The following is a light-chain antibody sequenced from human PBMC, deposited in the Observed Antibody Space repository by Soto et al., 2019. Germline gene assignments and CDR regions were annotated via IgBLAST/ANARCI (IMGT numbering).Light chain of an antibody. CDR3: QQYNNWPPPIT. V-gene: IGKV3-15*01. Sequence: EIVMTQSPATLSVSPGERATLSCRASQGVSTSLAWYQQKPGQAPRLLIYGASTRATDIPARFSGSGSGTEFTLTISSLQSEDFAVYYCQQYNNWPPPITFGQGTRLEIK. J-gene: IGKJ5*01. CDR2: GAS. CDR1: QGVSTS.